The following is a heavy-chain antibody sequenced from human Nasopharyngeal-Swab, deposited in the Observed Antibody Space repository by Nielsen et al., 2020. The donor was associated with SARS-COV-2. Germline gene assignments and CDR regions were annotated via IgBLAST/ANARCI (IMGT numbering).Heavy chain of an antibody. V-gene: IGHV4-4*02. D-gene: IGHD5-24*01. J-gene: IGHJ4*02. CDR3: ARDQRDGYNQGFDY. CDR2: IYHSGST. CDR1: GGSISSSNW. Sequence: SETLSLTCAVSGGSISSSNWWSWVRQPPGEGLEWIGEIYHSGSTNYNPPLKSRVTISVDKSKNQFSLKLSSVTAADTAVYYCARDQRDGYNQGFDYWGQGTLVTVSS.